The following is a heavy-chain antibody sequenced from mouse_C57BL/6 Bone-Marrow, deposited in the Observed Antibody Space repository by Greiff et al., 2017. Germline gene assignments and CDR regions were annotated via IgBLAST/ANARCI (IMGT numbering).Heavy chain of an antibody. J-gene: IGHJ2*01. Sequence: EVKLMESGGDLVKPGGSLKLSCAASGFTFSSYGMSWVRQTPDKRLEWVATISSGGSYTYYPDSVKGRFTISRDNAKNTLYLQMRSLKSEDTAMYDSARRGMVKGYFDYWGQGTTLTVSS. D-gene: IGHD2-2*01. CDR1: GFTFSSYG. CDR2: ISSGGSYT. V-gene: IGHV5-6*01. CDR3: ARRGMVKGYFDY.